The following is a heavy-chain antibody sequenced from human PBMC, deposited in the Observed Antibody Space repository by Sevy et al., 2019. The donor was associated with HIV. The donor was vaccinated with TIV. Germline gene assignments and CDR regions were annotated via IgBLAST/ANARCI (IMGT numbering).Heavy chain of an antibody. CDR1: GGSISSDSFL. CDR2: ISYSGST. CDR3: ARHLHFYGIDV. Sequence: SETLSLTCTVSGGSISSDSFLWGWIRQTPGEGLSWIGSISYSGSTYYDPSLKSRITVDVDTSKKQFSLELRSVTAADTAMYYCARHLHFYGIDVWGPGTTVTVSS. J-gene: IGHJ6*02. V-gene: IGHV4-39*01. D-gene: IGHD3-3*02.